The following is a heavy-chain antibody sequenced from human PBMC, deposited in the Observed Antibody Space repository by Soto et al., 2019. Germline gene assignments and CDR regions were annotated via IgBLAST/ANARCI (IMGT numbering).Heavy chain of an antibody. J-gene: IGHJ5*02. CDR1: GGPFSRGGYY. V-gene: IGHV4-61*08. Sequence: SETLSLTCTVSGGPFSRGGYYWSWIRQPPGKGLEWIGYIYYSGRTNYNPSLKSRVTISVDTSKNQFSLKLSSVTAADTAVYYCARGYCSSTICYIWDNWFDPWGQGTLVTVSS. CDR3: ARGYCSSTICYIWDNWFDP. CDR2: IYYSGRT. D-gene: IGHD2-2*02.